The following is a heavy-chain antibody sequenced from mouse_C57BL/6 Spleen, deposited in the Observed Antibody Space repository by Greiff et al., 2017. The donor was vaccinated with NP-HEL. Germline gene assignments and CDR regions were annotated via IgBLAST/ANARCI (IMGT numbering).Heavy chain of an antibody. J-gene: IGHJ4*01. CDR2: IYPGSGNT. Sequence: VQLQQSGPELVKPGASVKISCKASGYSFTSYYIHWVKQRPGQGLEWIGWIYPGSGNTKYNEKFKGKATLTADTSSSTAYMQLSSLTSEDSAVYYCARTRGYAMDYWGQGTSVTVSS. CDR1: GYSFTSYY. CDR3: ARTRGYAMDY. V-gene: IGHV1-66*01.